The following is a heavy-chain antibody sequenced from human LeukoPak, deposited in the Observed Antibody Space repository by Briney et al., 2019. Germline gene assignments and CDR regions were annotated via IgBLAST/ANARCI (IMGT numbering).Heavy chain of an antibody. CDR3: AKSDWFDP. V-gene: IGHV3-74*01. Sequence: GGSLRLSCAASGFTFSDYWMHWVRQAPGKGLVWVSRIKGDGSSTSYADSAKGRFTISRDNAKNTLYLQMNSLRAEDTAVYYCAKSDWFDPWGQGTLVTVSS. CDR1: GFTFSDYW. CDR2: IKGDGSST. J-gene: IGHJ5*02.